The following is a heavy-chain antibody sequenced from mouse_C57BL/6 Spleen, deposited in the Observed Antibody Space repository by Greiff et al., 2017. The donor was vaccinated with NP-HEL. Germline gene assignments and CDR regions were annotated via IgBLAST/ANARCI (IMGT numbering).Heavy chain of an antibody. D-gene: IGHD3-3*01. CDR1: GYTFTDYE. CDR2: IDPETGGT. J-gene: IGHJ2*01. V-gene: IGHV1-15*01. CDR3: TRLGD. Sequence: VKLMESGAELVRPGASVTLSCKASGYTFTDYEMHWVKQTPVHGLEWIGAIDPETGGTAYNQKFKGKAILTADKSSSTAYMELRSLTSEDSAVYYCTRLGDWGQGTTLTVSS.